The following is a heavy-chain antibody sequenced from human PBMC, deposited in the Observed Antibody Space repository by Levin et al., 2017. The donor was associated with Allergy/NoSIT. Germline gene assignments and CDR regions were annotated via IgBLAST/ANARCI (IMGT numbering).Heavy chain of an antibody. D-gene: IGHD3-10*01. J-gene: IGHJ3*02. V-gene: IGHV3-23*01. CDR3: AKDKGGILWKDAFDI. CDR2: ISGTGGST. Sequence: PGGSLRLSCAASGFTFSSYAMSWVRQAPGKGLEWVSGISGTGGSTYYADSVKGRFIISRDNSKNTLYVQMNSLRAEDTAVYYCAKDKGGILWKDAFDIWGQGTMVTVSS. CDR1: GFTFSSYA.